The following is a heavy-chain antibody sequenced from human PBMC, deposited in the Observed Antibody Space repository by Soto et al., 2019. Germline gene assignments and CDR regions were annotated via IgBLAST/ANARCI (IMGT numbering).Heavy chain of an antibody. CDR1: GYTFTTYQ. V-gene: IGHV1-46*01. Sequence: ASVKVSCKASGYTFTTYQMHWVRQAPGQGLEWMGIVNPSSHSTSYAQKFQGRVTMTSDTSTSTVYMELSSLRSEDTAVYYCARHSPNWSTDYSSQGTLRTVPS. CDR3: ARHSPNWSTDY. J-gene: IGHJ4*02. CDR2: VNPSSHST. D-gene: IGHD1-1*01.